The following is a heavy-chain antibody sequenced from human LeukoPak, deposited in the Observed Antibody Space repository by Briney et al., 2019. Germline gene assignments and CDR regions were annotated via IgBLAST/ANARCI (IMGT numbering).Heavy chain of an antibody. J-gene: IGHJ4*02. V-gene: IGHV3-9*01. D-gene: IGHD3-16*01. CDR1: GFTFDDYA. CDR2: ISWNSGSV. Sequence: QPGRSLRLSCAASGFTFDDYAMHWVRQAPGKGLEWVSGISWNSGSVGYVDSVKGRFTISRDNAKNSLYLQMNSLRAEHTAVYYCATVGGSSSPAAYWGQGPLVTVYS. CDR3: ATVGGSSSPAAY.